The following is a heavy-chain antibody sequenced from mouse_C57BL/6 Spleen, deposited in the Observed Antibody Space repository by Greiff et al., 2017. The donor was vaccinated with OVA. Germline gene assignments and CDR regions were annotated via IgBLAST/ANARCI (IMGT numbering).Heavy chain of an antibody. CDR3: ASHYYGSSYVSYWYFDV. CDR2: INPYNGGT. Sequence: VQLQQSGPVLVKPGASVKMSCKASGYTFTDYYMNWVKQSHGKSLEWIGVINPYNGGTSYNQKFKGKATLTVDKSSSTAYMELNSLTSEASAVYYCASHYYGSSYVSYWYFDVWGTGTTVTVSS. D-gene: IGHD1-1*01. V-gene: IGHV1-19*01. CDR1: GYTFTDYY. J-gene: IGHJ1*03.